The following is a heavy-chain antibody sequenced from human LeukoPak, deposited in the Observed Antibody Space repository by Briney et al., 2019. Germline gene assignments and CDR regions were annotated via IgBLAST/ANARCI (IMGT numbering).Heavy chain of an antibody. V-gene: IGHV3-21*01. CDR2: ISSSSSYI. CDR1: GFTFSSYS. J-gene: IGHJ4*02. Sequence: GGSLRLSCAASGFTFSSYSMNWVRQAPGKGLEWVSSISSSSSYIYYADSVKGRFTISRDNAKNSLYLQMNSLRAEDTAVYYCARVFHPGYGSGSYSFDYWGQGTLVTVSS. D-gene: IGHD3-10*01. CDR3: ARVFHPGYGSGSYSFDY.